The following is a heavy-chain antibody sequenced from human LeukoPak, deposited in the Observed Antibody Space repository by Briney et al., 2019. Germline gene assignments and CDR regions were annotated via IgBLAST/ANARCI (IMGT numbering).Heavy chain of an antibody. Sequence: GGSLRLSCAASGFIFSNYAMNWVRQAPGKGLEWVAVISYDGSNKWYTDSVKGRFAISRDDSKNTLYLQMNSLRAEDTAVYYCAKGQEKMTTINWFDPWGQGTLVTVSS. CDR2: ISYDGSNK. V-gene: IGHV3-30*09. D-gene: IGHD4-17*01. CDR1: GFIFSNYA. CDR3: AKGQEKMTTINWFDP. J-gene: IGHJ5*02.